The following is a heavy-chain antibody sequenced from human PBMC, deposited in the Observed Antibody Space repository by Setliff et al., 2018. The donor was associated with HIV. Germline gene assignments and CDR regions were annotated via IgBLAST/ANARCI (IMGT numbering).Heavy chain of an antibody. V-gene: IGHV1-46*01. CDR3: ARDPSIGQLGDY. D-gene: IGHD6-6*01. J-gene: IGHJ4*02. Sequence: GASVKVSCKASGYTFTSYYMHWVRQAPGQGLEWMGIVNPSGGSTSYAQKFQGRVTMTRDTSTSTVYMELTRLRSEDAAVYYCARDPSIGQLGDYWGQGTLVT. CDR2: VNPSGGST. CDR1: GYTFTSYY.